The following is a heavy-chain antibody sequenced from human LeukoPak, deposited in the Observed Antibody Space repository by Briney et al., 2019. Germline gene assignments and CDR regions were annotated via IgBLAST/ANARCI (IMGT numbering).Heavy chain of an antibody. CDR3: ARGSSTNCYGGNCFYYYMAV. Sequence: GGSLRLSCAASGFTFSTYAMHWVRQAPGKGLEWVAVTSFDGTTKYYADSVKGRFTVSRDNSKNTLILQMNSLRVEDTAVYYCARGSSTNCYGGNCFYYYMAVWGKGTTVTVSS. V-gene: IGHV3-30*04. CDR1: GFTFSTYA. CDR2: TSFDGTTK. D-gene: IGHD2-2*01. J-gene: IGHJ6*03.